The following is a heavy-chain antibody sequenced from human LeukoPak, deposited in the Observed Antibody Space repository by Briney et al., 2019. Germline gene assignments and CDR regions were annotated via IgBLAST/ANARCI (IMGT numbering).Heavy chain of an antibody. J-gene: IGHJ4*02. CDR2: ISYDGSNK. V-gene: IGHV3-30*04. CDR1: GFTFSSYA. CDR3: ARRGWFGELFPANY. Sequence: PGGSLRLSCAASGFTFSSYAMHWVRQAPGKGLEWVAVISYDGSNKYYADSVKGRFTISRDNSKNTLYLQMNSLRAEDTAVYYCARRGWFGELFPANYWGQGTLVTVSS. D-gene: IGHD3-10*01.